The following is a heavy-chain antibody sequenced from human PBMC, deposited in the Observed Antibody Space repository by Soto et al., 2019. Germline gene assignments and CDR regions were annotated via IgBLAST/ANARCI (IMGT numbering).Heavy chain of an antibody. Sequence: GGSLRLSCAASGFTFSSYSMNWVRQAPGKGLEWVSYISSSSSTIYYADSVKGRFTISRDNAKNSLYLQMNSLRDEDTAVYYCARDTIHQTIVGPRSWYYYYYGMDVWGQGTTVTVSS. CDR3: ARDTIHQTIVGPRSWYYYYYGMDV. J-gene: IGHJ6*02. V-gene: IGHV3-48*02. CDR2: ISSSSSTI. CDR1: GFTFSSYS. D-gene: IGHD1-26*01.